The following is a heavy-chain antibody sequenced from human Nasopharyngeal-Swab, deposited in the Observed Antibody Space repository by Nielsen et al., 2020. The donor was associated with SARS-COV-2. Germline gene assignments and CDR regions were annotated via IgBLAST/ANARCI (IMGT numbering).Heavy chain of an antibody. CDR2: IYYSGST. J-gene: IGHJ4*02. V-gene: IGHV4-59*01. Sequence: SETLSLTCTVSGGSISSYYWSWIRQPPGKGLEWIGYIYYSGSTNYNPSLKSRVTISVDTSKNQFSLKLSSVTAADTAVYYCARAGAEMIFGAVITFDYWGQGTLVTVSS. D-gene: IGHD3-3*01. CDR1: GGSISSYY. CDR3: ARAGAEMIFGAVITFDY.